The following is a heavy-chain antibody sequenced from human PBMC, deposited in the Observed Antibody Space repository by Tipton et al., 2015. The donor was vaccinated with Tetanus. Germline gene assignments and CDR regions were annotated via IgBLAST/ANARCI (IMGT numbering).Heavy chain of an antibody. CDR1: GFSVSNNY. CDR3: ATDEYSNVLFRN. D-gene: IGHD2/OR15-2a*01. CDR2: IYIGGSI. V-gene: IGHV3-53*01. Sequence: SLRLSCAASGFSVSNNYMSWVRQAPGKGLEWVSVIYIGGSIYYTDSVKGRFTISRDNSKNTLFLQMNSLRVEDTAVYYCATDEYSNVLFRNWGQGTQVTVST. J-gene: IGHJ4*02.